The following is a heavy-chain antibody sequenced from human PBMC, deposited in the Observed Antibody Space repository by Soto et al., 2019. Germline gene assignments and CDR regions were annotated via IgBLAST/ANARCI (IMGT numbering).Heavy chain of an antibody. CDR1: GGSISSGDYY. CDR3: ASIPPTGVRTAFDY. D-gene: IGHD3-10*02. Sequence: SETLSLTCTVSGGSISSGDYYWSWIRQPPGKGLEWIGYIYYSGSTYYNPSLKSRVTISVDTSKNQFSLKLSSVTAADTAVYYCASIPPTGVRTAFDYWGQGTLVTVSS. CDR2: IYYSGST. J-gene: IGHJ4*02. V-gene: IGHV4-30-4*01.